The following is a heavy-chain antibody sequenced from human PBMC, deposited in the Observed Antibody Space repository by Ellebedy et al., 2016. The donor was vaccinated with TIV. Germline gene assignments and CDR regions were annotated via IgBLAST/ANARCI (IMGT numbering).Heavy chain of an antibody. Sequence: MPSETLSLTCTVSGGSISSGGNTWSWIRQPPGKGLEWIGYIFHSGTTDYNPSLRSRVTISVDRSQNQFSLMLSSVTAADTAVYYCARCTTNCYRYDYWGQGTLVTVSS. D-gene: IGHD3-16*02. V-gene: IGHV4-30-2*01. CDR3: ARCTTNCYRYDY. CDR1: GGSISSGGNT. CDR2: IFHSGTT. J-gene: IGHJ4*02.